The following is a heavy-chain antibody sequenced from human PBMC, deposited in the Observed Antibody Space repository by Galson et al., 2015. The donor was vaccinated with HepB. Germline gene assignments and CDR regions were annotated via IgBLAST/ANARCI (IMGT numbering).Heavy chain of an antibody. CDR3: ARDHLARIAARDYYYGMDV. J-gene: IGHJ6*02. CDR1: GFTFSDYY. D-gene: IGHD6-6*01. CDR2: ISSSSSYT. Sequence: SLRLSCAASGFTFSDYYMSWIRQAPGKGLEWVSYISSSSSYTNYADSVKGRFTISRDNAKNSLYLQMNSLRAEDTAVYYCARDHLARIAARDYYYGMDVWGQGTTVTVSS. V-gene: IGHV3-11*06.